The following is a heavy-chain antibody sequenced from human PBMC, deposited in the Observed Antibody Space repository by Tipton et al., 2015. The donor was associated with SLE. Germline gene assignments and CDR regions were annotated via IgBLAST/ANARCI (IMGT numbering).Heavy chain of an antibody. Sequence: TLSLTCKVSGISISTHYWSWIRQPPGKGLEWIGQMHNSGDSTYNPSLKSRVTISVDTSKNQFSLKLSSVTAADTAVYYCASAVDTAMVPFDYWGQGTLVTVSS. J-gene: IGHJ4*02. V-gene: IGHV4-59*11. CDR3: ASAVDTAMVPFDY. CDR1: GISISTHY. CDR2: MHNSGDS. D-gene: IGHD5-18*01.